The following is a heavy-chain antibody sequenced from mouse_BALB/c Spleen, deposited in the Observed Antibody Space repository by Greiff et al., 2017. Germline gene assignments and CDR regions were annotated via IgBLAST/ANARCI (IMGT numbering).Heavy chain of an antibody. D-gene: IGHD1-1*01. CDR3: ARLLREAMDY. V-gene: IGHV5-6*01. CDR1: GFTFSSYG. J-gene: IGHJ4*01. CDR2: ISSGGSYT. Sequence: EVKLMESGGDLVKPGGSLKLSCAASGFTFSSYGMSWVRQTPDKRLEWVATISSGGSYTYYPDSVKGRFTIYRDNANNTLYLQMSSLKSEYTAMYYCARLLREAMDYWGQGTSVTVSS.